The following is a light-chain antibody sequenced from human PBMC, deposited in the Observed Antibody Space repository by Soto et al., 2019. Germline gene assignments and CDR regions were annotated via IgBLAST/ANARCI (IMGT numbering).Light chain of an antibody. V-gene: IGKV3-20*01. CDR3: QPYATSPLT. J-gene: IGKJ4*01. Sequence: EIVLTQSPGTLSLSPGERATLSCRASPTVSSRFLAWYQQKPGQAPRLLIYGALSRATGIPDRFSGSGSGTDFTLTISGLQPEDFALYYCQPYATSPLTFGGGTKVDIK. CDR2: GAL. CDR1: PTVSSRF.